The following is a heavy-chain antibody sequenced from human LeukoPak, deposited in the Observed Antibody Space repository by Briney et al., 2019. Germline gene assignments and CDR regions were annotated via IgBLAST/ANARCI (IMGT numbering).Heavy chain of an antibody. J-gene: IGHJ4*02. CDR1: GFIFSSYG. D-gene: IGHD3-22*01. CDR2: ISSDESEE. V-gene: IGHV3-30*18. Sequence: GGSLRLSCAASGFIFSSYGMHWVRQAPGKGLEWVAGISSDESEEFYVGSVKGRFITSRDSSKSMLYLQMNSLRIEDTAVYYCAKGGVSSAYHPVDYWGQGTLVTVSS. CDR3: AKGGVSSAYHPVDY.